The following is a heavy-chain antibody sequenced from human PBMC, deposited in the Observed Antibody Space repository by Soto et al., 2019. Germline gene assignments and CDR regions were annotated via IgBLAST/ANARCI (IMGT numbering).Heavy chain of an antibody. D-gene: IGHD2-2*01. J-gene: IGHJ4*02. V-gene: IGHV4-31*03. CDR3: ARGHIVVVPAAKVFDY. Sequence: SETLSLTCTVSGGSISSGGYYWSWIRQHPGKGLEWIGYIYYSGSTNYNPSLKSRVTISVDTSKNQFSLKLSSVTAADTAVYYCARGHIVVVPAAKVFDYWGQGTLVTVSS. CDR2: IYYSGST. CDR1: GGSISSGGYY.